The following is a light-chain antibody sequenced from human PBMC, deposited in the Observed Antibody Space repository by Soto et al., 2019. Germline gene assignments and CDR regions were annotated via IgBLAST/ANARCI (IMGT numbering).Light chain of an antibody. CDR1: QNINNY. Sequence: DIQMTQSPSSLSASVVDRVTITCLASQNINNYLNWYQQKPGKAPKLLIYAASSLQSGVPSRFSGSGSGTDFTLTISSLQPEDFATYYCQQSYSTLWGTCGQGTKVDIK. J-gene: IGKJ1*01. CDR2: AAS. CDR3: QQSYSTLWGT. V-gene: IGKV1-39*01.